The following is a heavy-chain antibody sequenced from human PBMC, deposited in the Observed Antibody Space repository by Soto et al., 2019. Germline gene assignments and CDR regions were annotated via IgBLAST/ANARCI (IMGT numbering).Heavy chain of an antibody. Sequence: QVQLVQSGAEVKKPGASVKVSCKASGYTFTSYAMHWVRQAPGQRLEWMGWINAGNGNTKYSQKFQGRVTITRDTSASTAYMELSSLRSEDTAVYYCAKDRGANYYDSSGYLGLDYWGQGTLVTVSS. CDR2: INAGNGNT. CDR3: AKDRGANYYDSSGYLGLDY. J-gene: IGHJ4*02. CDR1: GYTFTSYA. D-gene: IGHD3-22*01. V-gene: IGHV1-3*01.